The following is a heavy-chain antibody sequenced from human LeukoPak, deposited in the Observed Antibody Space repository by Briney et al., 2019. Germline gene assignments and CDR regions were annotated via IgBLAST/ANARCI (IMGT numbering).Heavy chain of an antibody. V-gene: IGHV4-59*01. J-gene: IGHJ4*02. D-gene: IGHD3-22*01. Sequence: SETLSLTCTVSGGSISSYYWSWIRQHPGRGLEWIGYIYYSGSTNYSPSLKSRVTISVDTSKNQFSLKLSSVTAADTALYYCAGTDYDSSGYYDYWGQGTLVTVSS. CDR1: GGSISSYY. CDR3: AGTDYDSSGYYDY. CDR2: IYYSGST.